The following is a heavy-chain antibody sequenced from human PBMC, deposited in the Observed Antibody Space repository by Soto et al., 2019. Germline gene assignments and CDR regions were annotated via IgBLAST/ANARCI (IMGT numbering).Heavy chain of an antibody. CDR1: GDSISSSNYF. D-gene: IGHD5-18*01. CDR2: IFYSGST. J-gene: IGHJ4*02. V-gene: IGHV4-39*01. CDR3: ARRYGSCFDY. Sequence: SETLSLTCTVSGDSISSSNYFWGWIRQPPGKGLEWIGTIFYSGSTYYNPSLKSRVTISVDTSKNQFSLRLISVTAADTALYYCARRYGSCFDYWGQGTLVTAPQ.